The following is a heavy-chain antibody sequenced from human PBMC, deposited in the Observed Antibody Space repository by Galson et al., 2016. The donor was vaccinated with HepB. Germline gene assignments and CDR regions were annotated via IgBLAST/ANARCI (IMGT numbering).Heavy chain of an antibody. CDR3: AGDRGSYPYFGDDYYMDV. D-gene: IGHD2-2*02. Sequence: ETLSLTCTVSGGAISRNSWAWIRQPAGKGLEWIGRISPTSSTNYNPSPQSPISMSIDTSMNQLPLNLRSVTAADTAVYYCAGDRGSYPYFGDDYYMDVWGKGPTVTVSS. V-gene: IGHV4-4*07. CDR2: ISPTSST. CDR1: GGAISRNS. J-gene: IGHJ6*03.